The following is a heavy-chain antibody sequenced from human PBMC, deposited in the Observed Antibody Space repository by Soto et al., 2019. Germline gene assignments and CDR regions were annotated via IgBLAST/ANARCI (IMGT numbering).Heavy chain of an antibody. CDR3: ARDRGTIVGATTYWFDP. CDR1: GGSISSSNW. CDR2: IYHSGST. Sequence: LSLTCAVSGGSISSSNWWSWVRQPPGKGLEWIGEIYHSGSTNYNPSLKSRVTISVDKSKNQFSLKLSSLRSEDTAVYYCARDRGTIVGATTYWFDPWGQGTLVTVSS. J-gene: IGHJ5*02. D-gene: IGHD1-26*01. V-gene: IGHV4-4*02.